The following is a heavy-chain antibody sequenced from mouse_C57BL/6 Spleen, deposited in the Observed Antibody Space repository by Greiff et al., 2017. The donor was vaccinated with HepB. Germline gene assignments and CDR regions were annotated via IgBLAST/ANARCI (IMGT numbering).Heavy chain of an antibody. CDR2: IYPGDGDT. CDR1: GYAFSSYW. Sequence: QVQLKESGAELVKPGASVKISCKASGYAFSSYWMNWVKQRPGKGLEWIGQIYPGDGDTNYNGKFKGKATLTADKSSSTAYMQLSSLTSEDSAVYFCARAGFYGNYVGYFDYWGQGTTLTVSS. D-gene: IGHD2-1*01. V-gene: IGHV1-80*01. J-gene: IGHJ2*01. CDR3: ARAGFYGNYVGYFDY.